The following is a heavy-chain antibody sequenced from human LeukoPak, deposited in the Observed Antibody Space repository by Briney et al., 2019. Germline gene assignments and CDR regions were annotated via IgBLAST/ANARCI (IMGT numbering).Heavy chain of an antibody. V-gene: IGHV4-39*01. CDR3: ASNGLLWFGEFRSNY. J-gene: IGHJ4*02. Sequence: SETLSLTCTVSGGSISSSSYYWGWIRQPPGKGLGWIGSIYYSGSTYYNPSLKSRVTISVDTSKNQFSLKLSSVTAADTAVYYCASNGLLWFGEFRSNYWGQGTLVTVSS. CDR1: GGSISSSSYY. CDR2: IYYSGST. D-gene: IGHD3-10*01.